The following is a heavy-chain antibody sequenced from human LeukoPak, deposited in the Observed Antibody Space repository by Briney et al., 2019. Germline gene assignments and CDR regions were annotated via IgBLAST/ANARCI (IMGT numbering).Heavy chain of an antibody. D-gene: IGHD3-9*01. V-gene: IGHV4-59*01. Sequence: SETLSLTCTVSGGSISSYYWSWIRQPPGKGLEWIGYIYYSGSTNYNPSLKSRVTISVDTSKNQFSLKLSSVTAADTAVYYCARVGYFDWLFAPYYFDYWGQGTLVTVSS. CDR3: ARVGYFDWLFAPYYFDY. CDR2: IYYSGST. J-gene: IGHJ4*02. CDR1: GGSISSYY.